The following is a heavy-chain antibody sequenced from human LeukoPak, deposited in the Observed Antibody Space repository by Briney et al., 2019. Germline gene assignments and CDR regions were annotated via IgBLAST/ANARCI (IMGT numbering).Heavy chain of an antibody. V-gene: IGHV1-18*04. J-gene: IGHJ4*02. CDR3: ARDYRARVGRHSDLGGECDY. D-gene: IGHD1-26*01. CDR2: ISAYNGDT. CDR1: GYTFTAYY. Sequence: ASVKVSCKASGYTFTAYYMHWVRQAPGQGLEWMGWISAYNGDTKYAQRYQGRVTLTTDTSTGTAYMELRSLRYDDTAVYYCARDYRARVGRHSDLGGECDYWGQGTLVTVSS.